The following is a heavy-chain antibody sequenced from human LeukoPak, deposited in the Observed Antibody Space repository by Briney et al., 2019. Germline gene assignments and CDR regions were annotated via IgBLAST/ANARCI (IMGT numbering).Heavy chain of an antibody. CDR2: IRYDGNAQ. J-gene: IGHJ4*02. CDR1: GFSLSNYA. CDR3: AKGHNYELDY. V-gene: IGHV3-30*04. D-gene: IGHD3-22*01. Sequence: GKSLRLSCAASGFSLSNYAMHWVRQAPGKGLEWVAFIRYDGNAQFYADSVRGRFTFSRDNSKNTLYLQMNSLRPEDTAVYFCAKGHNYELDYWGQGTQVTVSS.